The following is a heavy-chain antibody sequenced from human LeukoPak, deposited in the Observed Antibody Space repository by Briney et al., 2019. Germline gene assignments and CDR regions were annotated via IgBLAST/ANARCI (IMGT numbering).Heavy chain of an antibody. V-gene: IGHV4-59*08. Sequence: SETLSLTCTVSGDSVSSYYWSWIRPPPRNRLERIVYIYHSGSTNYTPSLKSRVTISADTSKNQFSLKLNSVTAADTAVYYCAKGGNSEYSSSSYWGQGTLVTVSS. J-gene: IGHJ4*02. D-gene: IGHD6-6*01. CDR2: IYHSGST. CDR1: GDSVSSYY. CDR3: AKGGNSEYSSSSY.